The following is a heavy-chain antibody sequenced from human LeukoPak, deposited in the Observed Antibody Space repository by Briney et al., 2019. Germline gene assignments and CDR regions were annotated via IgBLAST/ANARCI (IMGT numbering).Heavy chain of an antibody. D-gene: IGHD6-13*01. CDR2: ISYDGSNK. J-gene: IGHJ6*02. CDR1: GFTFSSYG. V-gene: IGHV3-30*18. CDR3: AKDQSYSSSSYGMDV. Sequence: GGSLRLSCAASGFTFSSYGMHWVRQAPSKGLEWVAVISYDGSNKYYADSVKGRFTISRDNSKNTLYLQMNSLRAEDTAVYYCAKDQSYSSSSYGMDVWGQGTTVTVSS.